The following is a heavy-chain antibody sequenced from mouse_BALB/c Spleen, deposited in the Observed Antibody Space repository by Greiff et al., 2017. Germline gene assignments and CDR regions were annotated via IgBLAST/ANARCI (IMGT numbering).Heavy chain of an antibody. V-gene: IGHV5-6-5*01. J-gene: IGHJ1*01. D-gene: IGHD1-1*01. Sequence: GKVVESGGGLVKPGGSLKLSCAASGFTFSSYAMSWVRQTPEKRLEWVASISSGGSTYYPDSVKGRFTISRDNARNILYLQMSSLRSEDTAMYYCARGDYGSSRSYWYFDVWGAGTTVTVSS. CDR1: GFTFSSYA. CDR2: ISSGGST. CDR3: ARGDYGSSRSYWYFDV.